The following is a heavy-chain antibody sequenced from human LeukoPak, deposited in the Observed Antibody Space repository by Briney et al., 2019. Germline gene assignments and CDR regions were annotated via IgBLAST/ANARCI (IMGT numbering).Heavy chain of an antibody. CDR2: TYTRGNS. Sequence: GGSLRLSCAASGFDVSSHHMVWVRQAPGKGLEWVSVTYTRGNSYYTDSVKGRFIISRDTSKHTMDLQMNSLRPEDSALYFCARGGRGSAAVVAPRSFDIWGQGTMVAVSS. J-gene: IGHJ3*02. CDR1: GFDVSSHH. CDR3: ARGGRGSAAVVAPRSFDI. D-gene: IGHD3-22*01. V-gene: IGHV3-53*01.